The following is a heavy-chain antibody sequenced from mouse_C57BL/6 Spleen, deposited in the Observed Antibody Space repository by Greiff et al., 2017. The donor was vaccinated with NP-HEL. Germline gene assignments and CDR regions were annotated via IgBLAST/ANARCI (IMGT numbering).Heavy chain of an antibody. V-gene: IGHV1-63*01. CDR2: IYPGGGYT. Sequence: QVQLQQSGAELVRPGTSVNMSCKASGYTFTNYWIGWAKQRPGHGLEWIGDIYPGGGYTNYNEKFKGKATLTADKSSSTAYMQFSSLTSEDSAIYYCARRGGRDYFDYWGQGTTLTVSS. CDR1: GYTFTNYW. D-gene: IGHD1-1*01. CDR3: ARRGGRDYFDY. J-gene: IGHJ2*01.